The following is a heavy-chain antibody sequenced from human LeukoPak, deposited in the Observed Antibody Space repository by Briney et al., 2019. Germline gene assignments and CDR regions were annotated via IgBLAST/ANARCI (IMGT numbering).Heavy chain of an antibody. D-gene: IGHD2-2*01. V-gene: IGHV4-39*01. CDR2: MYYSGST. CDR1: GGSFSSGRSY. J-gene: IGHJ2*01. Sequence: PSETLSLTCTVSGGSFSSGRSYWGWIRQAPGKGLEWIGNMYYSGSTYYNPSLKSRVTISIDASNNQFSLKLSSLTAADTAVYYCASPTYCSSTSCSYTDSGWYFDLWGRGTLVTVSS. CDR3: ASPTYCSSTSCSYTDSGWYFDL.